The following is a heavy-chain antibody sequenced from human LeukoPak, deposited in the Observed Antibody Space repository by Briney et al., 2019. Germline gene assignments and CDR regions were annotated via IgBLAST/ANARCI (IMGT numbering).Heavy chain of an antibody. CDR3: AREWEYRSGWYRGNWFDP. J-gene: IGHJ5*02. V-gene: IGHV1-2*02. D-gene: IGHD6-19*01. Sequence: ASVKVSCKASGYTFTGYYMHWVRQAPGQGLELMGWINPNSGGTSYAQKFQGRVPMTRYTSISTAYMDLRRLRSDDTAVDYCAREWEYRSGWYRGNWFDPWGQGTLVTVSS. CDR1: GYTFTGYY. CDR2: INPNSGGT.